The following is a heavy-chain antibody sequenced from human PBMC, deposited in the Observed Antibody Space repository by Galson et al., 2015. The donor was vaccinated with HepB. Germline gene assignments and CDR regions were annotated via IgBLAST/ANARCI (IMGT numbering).Heavy chain of an antibody. Sequence: SLRLSCAASGFSFTNAWMSWVRQAPGKGLEWVGHIESKTAGGTTDYAAPVKGRFTISRDDSKNTLHLQMNSLKTEDTAVYYCTTVLAYCSGGSCYSSGWLPSWFDPWGQGTLVTVSS. J-gene: IGHJ5*02. CDR1: GFSFTNAW. CDR2: IESKTAGGTT. CDR3: TTVLAYCSGGSCYSSGWLPSWFDP. D-gene: IGHD2-15*01. V-gene: IGHV3-15*04.